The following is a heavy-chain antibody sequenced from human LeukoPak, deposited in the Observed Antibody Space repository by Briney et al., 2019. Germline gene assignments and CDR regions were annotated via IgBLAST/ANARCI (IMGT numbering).Heavy chain of an antibody. Sequence: SETLSLTCTVSGYSISRGYYWGWIRQPPGKGLEWIGSIYHAGNTYSNPPLKSRVTISVDTSKNQFSLKLNSVTAADTAVYYCARYNPSGYDLDYWGQGSLVTVSS. V-gene: IGHV4-38-2*02. D-gene: IGHD5-12*01. CDR2: IYHAGNT. CDR1: GYSISRGYY. CDR3: ARYNPSGYDLDY. J-gene: IGHJ4*02.